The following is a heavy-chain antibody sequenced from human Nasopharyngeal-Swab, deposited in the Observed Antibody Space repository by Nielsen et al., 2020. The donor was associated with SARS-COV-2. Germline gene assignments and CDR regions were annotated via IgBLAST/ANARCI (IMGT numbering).Heavy chain of an antibody. CDR1: GGSISSGGYS. J-gene: IGHJ4*02. Sequence: SETLSLTCAVSGGSISSGGYSWSWIRQPPGKGLEWIGYIYHSGSTYYNPSLKSRVTISVDRSKDQFSLKLSSVTAADTAVYYCARDPWRWLQLIEGFDYWGQGTLVTVSS. CDR3: ARDPWRWLQLIEGFDY. CDR2: IYHSGST. V-gene: IGHV4-30-2*01. D-gene: IGHD5-24*01.